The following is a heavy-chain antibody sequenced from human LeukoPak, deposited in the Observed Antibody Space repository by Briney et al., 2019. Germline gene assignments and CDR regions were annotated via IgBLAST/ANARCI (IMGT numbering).Heavy chain of an antibody. D-gene: IGHD3-3*01. CDR1: GGSISSYY. CDR2: IYYSGST. J-gene: IGHJ6*03. V-gene: IGHV4-59*01. CDR3: AREGGYNFWSGYFPHYYYYMDV. Sequence: PSETLSLTCTVSGGSISSYYWSWIRQPPGKGLEWIGYIYYSGSTNYNPSLKSRVTISVDTSKNQFSLKLSSVTAADTAVYYCAREGGYNFWSGYFPHYYYYMDVWGKGTTVTVSS.